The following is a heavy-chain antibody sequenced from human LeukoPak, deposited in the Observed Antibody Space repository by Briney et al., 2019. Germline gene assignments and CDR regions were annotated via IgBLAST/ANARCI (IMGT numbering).Heavy chain of an antibody. CDR1: GFTFSSYS. Sequence: GGSLRLSCAASGFTFSSYSMNWVRQAPGKGLEWVPSISSSSYIYYADSVKGRFTISRDNAKNSLYLQMNSLRAEDTAVYYCARQYCTNGVCPPDYWGQGTLVTVSS. CDR2: ISSSSYI. CDR3: ARQYCTNGVCPPDY. D-gene: IGHD2-8*01. J-gene: IGHJ4*02. V-gene: IGHV3-21*01.